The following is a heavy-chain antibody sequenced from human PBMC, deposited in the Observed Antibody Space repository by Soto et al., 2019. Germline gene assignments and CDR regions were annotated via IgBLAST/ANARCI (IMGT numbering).Heavy chain of an antibody. D-gene: IGHD4-4*01. CDR1: GGSISNYY. CDR2: IYYSGST. CDR3: ARDMGSGDDYNLYYYYGMDV. J-gene: IGHJ6*02. V-gene: IGHV4-59*12. Sequence: SETLSLTCIVSGGSISNYYWSWIRQPPGKGLEWIGYIYYSGSTNYNPSLTSRVTISVDTSKNQFSLKLSSVTAADTAVYYCARDMGSGDDYNLYYYYGMDVWGQGTTVTVSS.